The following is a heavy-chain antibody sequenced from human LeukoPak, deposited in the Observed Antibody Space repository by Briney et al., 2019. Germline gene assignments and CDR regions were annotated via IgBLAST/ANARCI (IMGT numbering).Heavy chain of an antibody. D-gene: IGHD2-15*01. Sequence: GGSLRLSCTVSGFTFSIFEMNWVRQAPGKGLEWVAYITNSGSTIDYADSVKGRFTISRDNARNSLYLQMSSLRAEDTAVYYCVRGGGPSYKYNAFDIWGQGTMVTVSS. CDR2: ITNSGSTI. CDR3: VRGGGPSYKYNAFDI. V-gene: IGHV3-48*03. J-gene: IGHJ3*02. CDR1: GFTFSIFE.